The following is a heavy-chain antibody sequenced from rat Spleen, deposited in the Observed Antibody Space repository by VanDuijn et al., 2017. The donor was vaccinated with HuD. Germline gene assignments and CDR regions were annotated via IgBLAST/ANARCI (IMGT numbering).Heavy chain of an antibody. CDR3: ARESRTGNYFDY. CDR2: IWGNGDT. D-gene: IGHD5-1*01. V-gene: IGHV2-47*01. Sequence: QVQLKESGPGLVQPSQTLSLTCTVPGLSLSINSVSWIRQPPGKGLEWMGVIWGNGDTDYNSAIKSRLSISRDTSKSQVFLKMNSLRTEDIATYYCARESRTGNYFDYWGQGVMVTVSS. J-gene: IGHJ2*01. CDR1: GLSLSINS.